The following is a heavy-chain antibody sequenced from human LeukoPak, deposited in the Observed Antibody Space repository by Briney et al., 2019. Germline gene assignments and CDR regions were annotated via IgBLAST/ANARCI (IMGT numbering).Heavy chain of an antibody. CDR3: ARVGYYYDSSGSPGLDY. D-gene: IGHD3-22*01. V-gene: IGHV3-23*01. CDR1: GFTFSNFA. Sequence: GGSLRLSCAASGFTFSNFAMRWVRQAPGKGLEWVSAISRSGETTVYADSMRGRFTMSRDNSKNTLYLQMNSLRAEDTAVYYCARVGYYYDSSGSPGLDYWGQGTLVTVSS. J-gene: IGHJ4*02. CDR2: ISRSGETT.